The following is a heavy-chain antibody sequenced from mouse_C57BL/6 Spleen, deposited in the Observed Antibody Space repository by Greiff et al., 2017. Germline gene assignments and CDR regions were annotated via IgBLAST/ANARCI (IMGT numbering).Heavy chain of an antibody. CDR1: GYSFTDYN. CDR3: ARSLITTRSWYFDV. CDR2: INPNYGTT. V-gene: IGHV1-39*01. Sequence: LVESGPELVKPGASVKISCKASGYSFTDYNLNWVKQSNGKSLEWIGVINPNYGTTSYNQKFKGKATLTVDKSSSTAYMQLNSLTSEDSAVYYCARSLITTRSWYFDVWGTGTTVTVAS. D-gene: IGHD1-1*01. J-gene: IGHJ1*03.